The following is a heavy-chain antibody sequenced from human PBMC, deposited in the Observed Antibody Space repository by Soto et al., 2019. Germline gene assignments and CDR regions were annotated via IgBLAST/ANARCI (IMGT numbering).Heavy chain of an antibody. J-gene: IGHJ4*02. D-gene: IGHD2-15*01. Sequence: GGSLRLSCAASGFTFSSYGMHWVRQAPGKGLEWVAVISYDGSNKYYADSVKGRFTISRDNSKNTLYLQMNSLRAEDTAVYYCAKDFHSLGYWQLEYWGQGTLATVSS. V-gene: IGHV3-30*18. CDR3: AKDFHSLGYWQLEY. CDR1: GFTFSSYG. CDR2: ISYDGSNK.